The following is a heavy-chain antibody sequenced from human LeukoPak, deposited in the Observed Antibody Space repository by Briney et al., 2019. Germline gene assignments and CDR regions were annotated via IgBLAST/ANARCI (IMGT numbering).Heavy chain of an antibody. Sequence: GGSLRLSCAASGFTFSDYYMSLIRQAPGKGLEWVSYISSSGSTIYYADSVKGRFTISRDNAKNSLYLQMNSLRAEDTAVYYCARVSWATMYYYYYMDVWGKGTTVTVSS. J-gene: IGHJ6*03. V-gene: IGHV3-11*04. D-gene: IGHD5-24*01. CDR3: ARVSWATMYYYYYMDV. CDR2: ISSSGSTI. CDR1: GFTFSDYY.